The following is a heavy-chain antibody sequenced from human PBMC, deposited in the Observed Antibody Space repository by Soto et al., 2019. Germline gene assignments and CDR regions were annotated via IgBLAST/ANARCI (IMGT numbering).Heavy chain of an antibody. CDR1: GCSISSGDYY. J-gene: IGHJ4*01. D-gene: IGHD3-16*01. V-gene: IGHV4-30-4*01. Sequence: QVQLQELGPGVVKPSQTLSLTCTVSGCSISSGDYYWSWIRQPPGKGLEWIGYLYYSGSTYYNPSLKSRVTISVDTSKPQFSLKLSFVTAADTAVYYCDRDRDDDYVPTRGYYFGYSCHGPMVAASA. CDR3: DRDRDDDYVPTRGYYFGY. CDR2: LYYSGST.